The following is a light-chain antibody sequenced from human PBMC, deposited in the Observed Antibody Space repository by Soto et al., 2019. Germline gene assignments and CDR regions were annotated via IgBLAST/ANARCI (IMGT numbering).Light chain of an antibody. V-gene: IGKV3-11*01. CDR2: DAS. CDR3: QQRSNWLAT. J-gene: IGKJ1*01. Sequence: EIVLTQSPATLSLSPGERATLSCRASQIVSSYLAWYQQKPGQAPRLLIYDASNRATGIPARFSGSGSGTDFTLTISSLEPEDFAVYYCQQRSNWLATFGQGTKVDI. CDR1: QIVSSY.